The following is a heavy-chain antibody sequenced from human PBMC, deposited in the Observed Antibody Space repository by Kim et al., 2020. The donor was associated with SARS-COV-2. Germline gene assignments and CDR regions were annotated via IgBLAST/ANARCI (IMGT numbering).Heavy chain of an antibody. J-gene: IGHJ4*02. D-gene: IGHD2-21*02. Sequence: PSLKSRVTISVDTSKNQFSLKLSSVTAADTAVYYCARVAVVTAITFYIDYWGQGTLVTVSS. V-gene: IGHV4-30-2*04. CDR3: ARVAVVTAITFYIDY.